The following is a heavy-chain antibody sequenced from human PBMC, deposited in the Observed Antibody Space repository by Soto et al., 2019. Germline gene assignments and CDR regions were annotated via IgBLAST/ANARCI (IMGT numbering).Heavy chain of an antibody. Sequence: SVKVCCKASGGTFSSYAMRWVRQAPGQGLEWMGGIIPIFGTANYAQKFQGRVTITADESTSTAYMELSSLRSEDTAVYYCASPPTYYYDSSGYPPLGYWGQGTLVTVSS. V-gene: IGHV1-69*13. J-gene: IGHJ4*02. D-gene: IGHD3-22*01. CDR3: ASPPTYYYDSSGYPPLGY. CDR2: IIPIFGTA. CDR1: GGTFSSYA.